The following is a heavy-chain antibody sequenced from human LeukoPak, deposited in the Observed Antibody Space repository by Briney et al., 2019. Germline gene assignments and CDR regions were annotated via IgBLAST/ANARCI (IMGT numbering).Heavy chain of an antibody. CDR2: MDPISGIA. CDR1: RYTVTTYV. D-gene: IGHD1-26*01. V-gene: IGHV1-8*01. J-gene: IGHJ4*02. CDR3: ARSPLRIVGATTYYFDY. Sequence: ASGRPCCKAARYTVTTYVINWGGQSAGPELEGMGWMDPISGIAVYAQKFQGRDTMPRHTCISKAYMELSSLRSEDTAVYYCARSPLRIVGATTYYFDYWGQGTLVSVSS.